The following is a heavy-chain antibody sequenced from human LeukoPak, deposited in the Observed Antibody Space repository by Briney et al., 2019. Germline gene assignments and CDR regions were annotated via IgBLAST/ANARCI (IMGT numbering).Heavy chain of an antibody. D-gene: IGHD6-19*01. CDR2: INHSGST. CDR1: GGSFSGYY. CDR3: ARALQTGYSSGWYPNHAFDI. J-gene: IGHJ3*02. V-gene: IGHV4-34*01. Sequence: SETLSLTCAVSGGSFSGYYWSWIRQPPGKGLEWIGEINHSGSTNYNPSLKSRVTISVDTSKNQFSLKLSSVTAADTAVYYCARALQTGYSSGWYPNHAFDIWGQGTMVTVSS.